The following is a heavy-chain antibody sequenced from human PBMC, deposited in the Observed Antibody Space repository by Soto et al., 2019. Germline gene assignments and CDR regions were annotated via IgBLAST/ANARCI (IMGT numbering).Heavy chain of an antibody. D-gene: IGHD2-15*01. V-gene: IGHV3-30-3*01. CDR3: ASGDGGCSGGSCYSGTDY. J-gene: IGHJ4*02. Sequence: QVQLVESGGGVVQPGRSLRLSCAASGFTFSSFAMHRVRQAPGKGLEWVAVISFDGSNEYYADSVKGRFTISRDNSKNTLYLQMNSLRAEDTAVYYCASGDGGCSGGSCYSGTDYWGQGTLVTVSS. CDR2: ISFDGSNE. CDR1: GFTFSSFA.